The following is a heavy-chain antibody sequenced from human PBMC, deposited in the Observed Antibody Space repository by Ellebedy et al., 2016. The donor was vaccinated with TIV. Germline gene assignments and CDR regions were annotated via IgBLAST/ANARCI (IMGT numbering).Heavy chain of an antibody. Sequence: GESLKISCAASGLTFGTYWMTWVRQAPGKGLEWVSSISSSSSYIYYADSVKGRFTISRDNAKNSLYLQMNSLRAEDTAVYYCARDFGELPYYYYYGMDVWGQGTTVTVSS. CDR2: ISSSSSYI. J-gene: IGHJ6*02. CDR1: GLTFGTYW. V-gene: IGHV3-21*01. CDR3: ARDFGELPYYYYYGMDV. D-gene: IGHD1-26*01.